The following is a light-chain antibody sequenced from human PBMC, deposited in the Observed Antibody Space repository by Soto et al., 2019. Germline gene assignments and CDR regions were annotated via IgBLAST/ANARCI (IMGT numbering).Light chain of an antibody. Sequence: EIVLTQSPATLSFSPGERATLSCRASQSVSSYLAWYQQKPGQAPRLLIYDASNRATGIPARFSGSGSGTEFPLTISSLEPEDFAVYYCQQRSNWPPFTFGPGTKVDIK. V-gene: IGKV3-11*01. CDR1: QSVSSY. CDR3: QQRSNWPPFT. CDR2: DAS. J-gene: IGKJ3*01.